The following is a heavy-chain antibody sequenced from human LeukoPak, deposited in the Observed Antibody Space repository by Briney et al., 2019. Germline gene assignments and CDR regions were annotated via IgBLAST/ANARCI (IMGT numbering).Heavy chain of an antibody. D-gene: IGHD3-16*01. V-gene: IGHV3-23*01. CDR1: GFTFSSYA. Sequence: GGSLRLSCAASGFTFSSYAMSWVRQAPGKGLEWVSTISGSDDSTYYADSVKGRFTISRDNSKNTLCLQMNNPRAEDTAEYYCAKDLTFGGVSPFDYWGQGTLVTVSS. CDR3: AKDLTFGGVSPFDY. CDR2: ISGSDDST. J-gene: IGHJ4*02.